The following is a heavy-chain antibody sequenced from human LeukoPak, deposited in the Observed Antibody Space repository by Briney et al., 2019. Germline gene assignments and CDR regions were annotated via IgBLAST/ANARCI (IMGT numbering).Heavy chain of an antibody. D-gene: IGHD1-26*01. J-gene: IGHJ4*01. V-gene: IGHV3-30*04. CDR2: LSYDGVNA. CDR1: GFSFSDNV. Sequence: QPGGSLRLSCVVSGFSFSDNVFHWVRQAPGKGLEWVTYLSYDGVNAFYADSVKGRFTISRDNAKNSLFLQMNSLGVEDTAVYYCKSGGAAPGSFDYWGHGALVTVSS. CDR3: KSGGAAPGSFDY.